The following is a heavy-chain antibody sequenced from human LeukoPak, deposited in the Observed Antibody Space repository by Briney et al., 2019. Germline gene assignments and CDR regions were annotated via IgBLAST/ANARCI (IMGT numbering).Heavy chain of an antibody. D-gene: IGHD5-18*01. J-gene: IGHJ4*02. CDR3: ARGKRGYSYGTFDY. CDR1: GGSISSSSYY. CDR2: ISDSDGST. V-gene: IGHV3-23*01. Sequence: PSETLSLTCTVSGGSISSSSYYWGWIRQPPGKGLEWVSAISDSDGSTYYADSVKGRFTISRDNSKSTLYLQMNSLRAEDTAVYYCARGKRGYSYGTFDYWGQGTLVTVSS.